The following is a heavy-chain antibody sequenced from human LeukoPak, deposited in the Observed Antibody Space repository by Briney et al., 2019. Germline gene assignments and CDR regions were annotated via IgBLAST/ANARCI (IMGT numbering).Heavy chain of an antibody. D-gene: IGHD6-19*01. J-gene: IGHJ5*02. CDR1: GYTFTSYY. CDR3: AREGSLLRWLVRGWFDP. CDR2: INPSGGST. V-gene: IGHV1-46*01. Sequence: GASVKVSFKASGYTFTSYYMHWVRQAPGQGLEWMGIINPSGGSTSYAQKFQGRVTMTRDTSTSTVYMELSSLRSEDTAVYYCAREGSLLRWLVRGWFDPWGQGTLVTVSS.